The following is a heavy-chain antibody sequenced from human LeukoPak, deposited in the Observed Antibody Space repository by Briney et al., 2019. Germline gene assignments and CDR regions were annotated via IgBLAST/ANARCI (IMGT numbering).Heavy chain of an antibody. Sequence: GRSLRLSCAASGFTFSRYTMHWVRQAPGKGLEWVATLLYDGINKYYADSVKGRFTISRDTSKNTLYLQMNSLTTEDTAVYYCAREFSDYEFDYWGQGTLVTVSS. CDR3: AREFSDYEFDY. CDR2: LLYDGINK. D-gene: IGHD5-12*01. V-gene: IGHV3-30*04. J-gene: IGHJ4*02. CDR1: GFTFSRYT.